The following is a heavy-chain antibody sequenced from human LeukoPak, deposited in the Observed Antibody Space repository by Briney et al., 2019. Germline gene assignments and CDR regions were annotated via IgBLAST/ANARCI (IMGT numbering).Heavy chain of an antibody. J-gene: IGHJ4*02. CDR1: GYSFTAYY. Sequence: GASVKVSCTASGYSFTAYYMYWVRQAPGQGLEWMGWINPKGGDTNYAQKFQDRVTMTRDTSISTVYMEFIRLRSDDTAVFYCARGRVSSAYDPAGYWGQGTRVIVSS. D-gene: IGHD5-12*01. CDR2: INPKGGDT. V-gene: IGHV1-2*02. CDR3: ARGRVSSAYDPAGY.